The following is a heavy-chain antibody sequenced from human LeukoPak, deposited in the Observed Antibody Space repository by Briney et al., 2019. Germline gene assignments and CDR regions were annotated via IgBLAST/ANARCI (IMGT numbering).Heavy chain of an antibody. J-gene: IGHJ4*02. V-gene: IGHV3-33*01. D-gene: IGHD6-19*01. CDR3: ARAAYKKYSSCWYFLDY. CDR2: IWYDGSNK. CDR1: GFTFSSYG. Sequence: GGSLRLSCAASGFTFSSYGMHWVRQAPGKGLEWVAVIWYDGSNKYYADSVKGRFTISRDNSKNTLYLQMTSLGAEDTAVYYCARAAYKKYSSCWYFLDYWGQRTLVTVSS.